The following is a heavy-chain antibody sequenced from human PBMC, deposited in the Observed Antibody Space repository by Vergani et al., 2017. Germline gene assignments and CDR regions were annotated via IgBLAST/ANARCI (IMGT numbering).Heavy chain of an antibody. CDR3: AKGQGYCSSTSCYGFDY. J-gene: IGHJ4*02. D-gene: IGHD2-2*01. Sequence: VQLVESGGGVVQPGRSLRLSCAASGFTFSSYGMHWVRQAPGKGLEWVAVISYDGSNKYYADSVKGRFTISRDNSKNTLYLQMNSLRAEDTAVYYCAKGQGYCSSTSCYGFDYWGQGTLVTVSS. CDR1: GFTFSSYG. CDR2: ISYDGSNK. V-gene: IGHV3-30*18.